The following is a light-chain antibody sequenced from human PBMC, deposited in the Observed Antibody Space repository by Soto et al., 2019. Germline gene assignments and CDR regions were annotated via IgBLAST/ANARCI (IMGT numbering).Light chain of an antibody. CDR2: DVS. V-gene: IGLV2-11*01. J-gene: IGLJ3*02. Sequence: QSVLTQPRSVSGSPGQSVTISCTGTSSDVGGYNYVSWYQQHPGKAPKLMIYDVSKRPSGVPDRFSGSKSGNTASLTISGLQAEDEADYYCCSYAGSSLVFGGGTQLTVL. CDR1: SSDVGGYNY. CDR3: CSYAGSSLV.